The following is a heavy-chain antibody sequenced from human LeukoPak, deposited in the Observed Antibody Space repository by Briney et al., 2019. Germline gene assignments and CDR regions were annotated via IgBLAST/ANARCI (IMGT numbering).Heavy chain of an antibody. V-gene: IGHV3-30*02. J-gene: IGHJ5*02. CDR2: IRYAGSNK. CDR3: AKDPYHTIFGVVIGTFDP. Sequence: GGSLRLSCAASGFTFSSYGMHWVRQAPGKGLEWVAFIRYAGSNKYYADSVKGRFTISRDNSKNTLYLQMNSLRAEDTAVYYCAKDPYHTIFGVVIGTFDPWGQGTLVTVSS. D-gene: IGHD3-3*01. CDR1: GFTFSSYG.